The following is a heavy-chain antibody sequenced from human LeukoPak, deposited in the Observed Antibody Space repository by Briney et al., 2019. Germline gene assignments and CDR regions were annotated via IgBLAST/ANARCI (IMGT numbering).Heavy chain of an antibody. CDR1: GFTFSSYG. J-gene: IGHJ2*01. V-gene: IGHV3-33*01. CDR2: IWNDGSNK. CDR3: AREGVAGAAWYFDL. Sequence: GRSLRLSCAASGFTFSSYGMHWVRQAPGKGLEWVAVIWNDGSNKYYADSVKGRFTISRDNSKNTLYLQMNSLRAEDTAVYYCAREGVAGAAWYFDLWGRGTLFPVS. D-gene: IGHD6-19*01.